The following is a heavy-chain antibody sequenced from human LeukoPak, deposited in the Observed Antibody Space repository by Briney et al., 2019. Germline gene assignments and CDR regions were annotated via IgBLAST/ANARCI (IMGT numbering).Heavy chain of an antibody. CDR3: ARHPIAVAGIYFDY. V-gene: IGHV1-2*02. CDR1: GYTFTGYY. CDR2: INPNSGGT. J-gene: IGHJ4*02. Sequence: ASVKVSCKASGYTFTGYYMHWVRQAPGQGLEWMGWINPNSGGTNYAQKFQGRVTMTRDTSISTAYMELSRLRPDDTAVYYCARHPIAVAGIYFDYWGQGTLVTVSS. D-gene: IGHD6-19*01.